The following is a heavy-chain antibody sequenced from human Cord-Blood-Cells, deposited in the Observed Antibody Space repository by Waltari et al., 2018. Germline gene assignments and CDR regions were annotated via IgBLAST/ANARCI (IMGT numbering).Heavy chain of an antibody. J-gene: IGHJ4*02. D-gene: IGHD3-3*01. CDR1: GYTFTSSG. V-gene: IGHV1-18*01. CDR2: ISAYNGNT. Sequence: QVQLVQSGAEVKKPGASVKVSCKASGYTFTSSGISWVRLAPGQGLEWMGWISAYNGNTNYAQKLQGRVTMTTDTSTSTAYMELRSLRSDDTAVYYCARDGRVGYDFWSGYSYWGQGTLVTVSS. CDR3: ARDGRVGYDFWSGYSY.